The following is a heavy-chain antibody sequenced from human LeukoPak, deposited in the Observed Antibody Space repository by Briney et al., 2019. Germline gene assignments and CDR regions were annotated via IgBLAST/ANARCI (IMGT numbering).Heavy chain of an antibody. V-gene: IGHV1-18*01. Sequence: ASVKVSCKASGYTFTSYGISWVRQAPGQGLEWTGWISAYNGNTNYAQNLQGRLTMTTDTSTSTAYMELRSLRSDDTAVYYCARDGQFGGAPRYWGQGTLVTVSS. D-gene: IGHD3-16*01. CDR1: GYTFTSYG. CDR2: ISAYNGNT. J-gene: IGHJ4*02. CDR3: ARDGQFGGAPRY.